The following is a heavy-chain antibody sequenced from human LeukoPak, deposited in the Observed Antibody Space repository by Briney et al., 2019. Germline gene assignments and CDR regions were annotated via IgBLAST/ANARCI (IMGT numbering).Heavy chain of an antibody. Sequence: GGSLRLSCAASGFTFTYAWMSWVRQAPGQGLDWVGRIKSKVDDGTTDYATPVKGRFAVSRDDSKNMLYLQMKSLKTADTAVYYCTTEHTSQSRWLTFDDWGQGTLVTVSS. CDR1: GFTFTYAW. CDR2: IKSKVDDGTT. CDR3: TTEHTSQSRWLTFDD. V-gene: IGHV3-15*01. D-gene: IGHD3-22*01. J-gene: IGHJ4*01.